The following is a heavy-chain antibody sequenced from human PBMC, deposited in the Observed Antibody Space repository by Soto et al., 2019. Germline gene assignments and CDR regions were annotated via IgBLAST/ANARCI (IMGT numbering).Heavy chain of an antibody. Sequence: ASVKVSCKASGYTFTSYAMHWVRQAPGQRLEGMGWINAGNGNTKYSQKFQGRVTITRDTSAGTAYMELSSLRSEDTAVYYCARSIVVVTAIDYWGQGTLVTVSS. CDR3: ARSIVVVTAIDY. CDR2: INAGNGNT. D-gene: IGHD2-21*02. V-gene: IGHV1-3*01. J-gene: IGHJ4*02. CDR1: GYTFTSYA.